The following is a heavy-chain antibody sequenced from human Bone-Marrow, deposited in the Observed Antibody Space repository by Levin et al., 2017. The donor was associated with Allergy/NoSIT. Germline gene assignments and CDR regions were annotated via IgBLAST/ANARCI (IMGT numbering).Heavy chain of an antibody. D-gene: IGHD2/OR15-2a*01. J-gene: IGHJ6*02. CDR3: ARVLTPLGYAMAV. CDR2: ISTYNAKT. Sequence: GESLKISCKASGYTYLNYGVTWVRQAPGQGLEWMGWISTYNAKTDYTEKFQDRITMTTETCTSTAYMELGGLRSDDTAGDYCARVLTPLGYAMAVWGPGTTVTVSS. CDR1: GYTYLNYG. V-gene: IGHV1-18*01.